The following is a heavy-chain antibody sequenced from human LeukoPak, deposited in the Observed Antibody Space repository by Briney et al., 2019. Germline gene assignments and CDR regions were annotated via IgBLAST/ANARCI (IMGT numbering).Heavy chain of an antibody. J-gene: IGHJ4*02. Sequence: NAGGSLRLSCAASGFTFSSYSMNWVRQAPGKGLEWVSSISSSSSYIYYADSVKGRFTISRDNAKNSLYLQMNSLRAEDTAVYYCARSRVGYYDSSGDYWGQGTLVTVSS. CDR3: ARSRVGYYDSSGDY. V-gene: IGHV3-21*01. D-gene: IGHD3-22*01. CDR1: GFTFSSYS. CDR2: ISSSSSYI.